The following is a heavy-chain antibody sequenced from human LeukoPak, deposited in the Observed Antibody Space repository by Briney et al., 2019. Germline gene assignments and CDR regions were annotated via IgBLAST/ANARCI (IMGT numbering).Heavy chain of an antibody. CDR3: AKSKWYCSSTSCYGPLDG. D-gene: IGHD2-2*01. CDR1: GVTLTNYW. CDR2: ITSDGSDT. J-gene: IGHJ4*02. Sequence: GGSLRLSCAASGVTLTNYWMHWVRQVPGKGLVWVSRITSDGSDTRYADPVKGRFTISRDNAKNTLYLQMNSLRAEDTAVYYCAKSKWYCSSTSCYGPLDGWGQGTLVTVSS. V-gene: IGHV3-74*01.